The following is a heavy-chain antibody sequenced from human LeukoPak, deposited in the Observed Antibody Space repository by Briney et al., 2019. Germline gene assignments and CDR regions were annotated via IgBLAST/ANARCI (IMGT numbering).Heavy chain of an antibody. CDR3: ARPGIAAAGTEYFQH. Sequence: SETLSLTCTVSGGSISSYYWSWIRQPPGKGLEWIGYIYYSGSTNYNPSLKSRVTISVDTSKNQFSLKLSSVTAADTAVYYCARPGIAAAGTEYFQHWGQGTLVTVSS. CDR1: GGSISSYY. V-gene: IGHV4-59*08. D-gene: IGHD6-13*01. J-gene: IGHJ1*01. CDR2: IYYSGST.